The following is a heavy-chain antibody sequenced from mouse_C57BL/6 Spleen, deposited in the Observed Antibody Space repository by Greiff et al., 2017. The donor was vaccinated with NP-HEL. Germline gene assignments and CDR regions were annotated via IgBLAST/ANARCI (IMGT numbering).Heavy chain of an antibody. J-gene: IGHJ4*01. CDR1: GYSFTDYN. CDR2: INPNYGTT. CDR3: AREWKGGSMDY. V-gene: IGHV1-39*01. Sequence: EVQLQQSGPELVKPGASVKISCKASGYSFTDYNINWVNQSNGKSLEGIGVINPNYGTTSYNQKFKGRATFTVDKSTSTAYMQLNSLTSEDSAVYYCAREWKGGSMDYWGQGTSVTVAS.